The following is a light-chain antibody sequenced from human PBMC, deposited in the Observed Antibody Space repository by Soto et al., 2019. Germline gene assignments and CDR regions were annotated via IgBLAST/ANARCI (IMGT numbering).Light chain of an antibody. J-gene: IGLJ2*01. CDR1: SSNIGAGYD. CDR2: SNS. V-gene: IGLV1-40*01. Sequence: QSVLTQPPSVSGAPGQRVTISCTGSSSNIGAGYDVHWYQQLPGTAPKLLIYSNSNRPSGVPDPFSGSKSGTSASLAITGLLAEDEADYYCQSYDSSLSGYVVFGGGTKLTVL. CDR3: QSYDSSLSGYVV.